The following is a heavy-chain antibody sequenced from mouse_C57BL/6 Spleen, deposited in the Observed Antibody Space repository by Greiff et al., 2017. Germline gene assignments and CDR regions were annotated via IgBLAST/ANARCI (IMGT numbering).Heavy chain of an antibody. D-gene: IGHD1-1*01. CDR3: ARIHYYGSSLYAMDY. J-gene: IGHJ4*01. Sequence: EVQRVESGPGLVKPSQSLSLTCSVTGYSITSGYYWNWIRQFPGNKLEWMGYISYDGSNNYNPSLKNRISITRDTSKNQFFLKLNSVTTEDTATYYCARIHYYGSSLYAMDYWGQGTSVTVSS. CDR2: ISYDGSN. V-gene: IGHV3-6*01. CDR1: GYSITSGYY.